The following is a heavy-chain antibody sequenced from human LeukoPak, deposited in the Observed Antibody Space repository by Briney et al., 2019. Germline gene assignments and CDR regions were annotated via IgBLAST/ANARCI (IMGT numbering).Heavy chain of an antibody. V-gene: IGHV1-69*05. J-gene: IGHJ4*02. CDR1: AGTFSSYA. CDR2: IIPIFGTA. CDR3: ARDFSRYCSGGSCYSDMGY. Sequence: SVKVSCKASAGTFSSYAISWVRQAPGQGLEWMGGIIPIFGTANYAQKFQGRVTITTDEFTSTAYMELSSLRSEDTAVYYCARDFSRYCSGGSCYSDMGYWGQGTLVTVSS. D-gene: IGHD2-15*01.